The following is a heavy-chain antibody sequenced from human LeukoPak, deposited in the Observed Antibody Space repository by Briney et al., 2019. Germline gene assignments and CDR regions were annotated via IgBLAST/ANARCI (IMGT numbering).Heavy chain of an antibody. V-gene: IGHV3-48*01. Sequence: GGSLRLSCAASGFTFSNYAMNWVRQAPGKGLEWVSYISGSSSNIRYADSVRGRFTISRDNAKNSLYLQMSSLTAEDTAVYYCARDPSVGARHYPYMDVWGKGTTVTVSS. CDR1: GFTFSNYA. D-gene: IGHD6-6*01. CDR2: ISGSSSNI. CDR3: ARDPSVGARHYPYMDV. J-gene: IGHJ6*03.